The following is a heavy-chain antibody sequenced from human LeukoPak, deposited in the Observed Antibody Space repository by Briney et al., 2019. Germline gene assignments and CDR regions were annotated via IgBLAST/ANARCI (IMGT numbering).Heavy chain of an antibody. CDR2: ISTSGTT. CDR1: GFTXXTSA. Sequence: LRLSXXVSGFTXXTSAMTWVRQAPGKGLEWVSRISTSGTTYYSDSVKGRFTISRDNSKNTLYLQMNSLRAEDTAVYYCAKDVSTVIYYYGMDVWGQGTTVTVSS. J-gene: IGHJ6*02. CDR3: AKDVSTVIYYYGMDV. V-gene: IGHV3-23*01. D-gene: IGHD2-2*01.